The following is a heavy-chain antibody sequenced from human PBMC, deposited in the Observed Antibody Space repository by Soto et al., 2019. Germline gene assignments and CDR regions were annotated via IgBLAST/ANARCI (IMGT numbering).Heavy chain of an antibody. CDR1: GYTFTSYA. D-gene: IGHD2-2*01. Sequence: GASVKVSCKASGYTFTSYAMHWVRQAPGQRLEWMGWINAGNGNTKYSQKFQGRVTMTRDTSTSTVYMELSSLRSEDTAVYYCARVGYCISTSCYAYPTPFDYWGQGTLVTVSS. J-gene: IGHJ4*02. V-gene: IGHV1-3*01. CDR2: INAGNGNT. CDR3: ARVGYCISTSCYAYPTPFDY.